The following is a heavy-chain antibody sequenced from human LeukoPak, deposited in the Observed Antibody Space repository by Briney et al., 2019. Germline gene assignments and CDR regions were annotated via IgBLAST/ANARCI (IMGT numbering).Heavy chain of an antibody. D-gene: IGHD4-17*01. Sequence: SETLSLTCTVSGGSISSYYWSWIRQPPGKGLEWIGYIYYSGSTNYNPSLKSRVTISVDTSKNQFSLKLSSVTAADTAVYYCARDGRDYGAYYYGMDVWGQGTTVTVSS. CDR2: IYYSGST. CDR3: ARDGRDYGAYYYGMDV. V-gene: IGHV4-59*01. CDR1: GGSISSYY. J-gene: IGHJ6*02.